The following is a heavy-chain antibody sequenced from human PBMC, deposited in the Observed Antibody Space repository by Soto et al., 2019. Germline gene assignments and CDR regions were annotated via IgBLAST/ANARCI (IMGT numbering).Heavy chain of an antibody. CDR1: GGSFSSYY. CDR3: AGRDCSGTNCYYLDYYYMDV. CDR2: IYYSGST. D-gene: IGHD2-2*01. Sequence: QVQLQESGAGLVRPSETLSLTCTVSGGSFSSYYWTWIRQPPGKGLEWIGYIYYSGSTDYNPSLRGRLAISIDTSRHQFSLRLNSMTAADTAVYYCAGRDCSGTNCYYLDYYYMDVWGKGTTVTVSS. J-gene: IGHJ6*03. V-gene: IGHV4-59*08.